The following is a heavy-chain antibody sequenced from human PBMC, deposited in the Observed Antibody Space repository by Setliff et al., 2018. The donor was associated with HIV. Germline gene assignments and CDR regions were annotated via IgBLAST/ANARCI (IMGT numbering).Heavy chain of an antibody. CDR1: GLTFSSHG. Sequence: GGSLRLSCAASGLTFSSHGMHWVRQAPGKGLEWVAFIRYDGSNKYYADSVKGRFTISRDNSKNTLYLQMNSLRAEGTAVYYCAKDWKVWFGELSQDYYYGMDVWGQGTTVTVSS. CDR2: IRYDGSNK. D-gene: IGHD3-10*01. CDR3: AKDWKVWFGELSQDYYYGMDV. V-gene: IGHV3-30*02. J-gene: IGHJ6*02.